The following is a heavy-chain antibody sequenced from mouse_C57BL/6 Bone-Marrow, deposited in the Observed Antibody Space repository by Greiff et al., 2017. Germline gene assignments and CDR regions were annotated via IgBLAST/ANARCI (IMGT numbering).Heavy chain of an antibody. J-gene: IGHJ1*03. Sequence: EVQLVESGEGLVKPGGSLKLSCAASGFTFSSYAMSWVRQTPEKRLEWVAYISSGGDYIYYADTVKGRFTISRDNARNTLYLQMSSLKSEDTAMYYCTRAYYYGSSSLRYFDVWGTGTTVTVSS. V-gene: IGHV5-9-1*02. CDR1: GFTFSSYA. D-gene: IGHD1-1*01. CDR2: ISSGGDYI. CDR3: TRAYYYGSSSLRYFDV.